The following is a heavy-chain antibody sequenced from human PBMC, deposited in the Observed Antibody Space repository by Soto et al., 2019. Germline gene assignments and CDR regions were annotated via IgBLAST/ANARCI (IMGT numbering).Heavy chain of an antibody. Sequence: QVQLRESGPGLVKPSQTLSLTCTVSGGSINSGGYYWNWIRQHPGKGLEWIGYMYYSGSTYSIPCRGSRVIISADTSENHFSRKLSSVTAADTAVYFCARGYRQSGYSSSWVFDYWGQGTLVNVSS. CDR1: GGSINSGGYY. V-gene: IGHV4-31*03. D-gene: IGHD6-13*01. CDR3: ARGYRQSGYSSSWVFDY. CDR2: MYYSGST. J-gene: IGHJ4*02.